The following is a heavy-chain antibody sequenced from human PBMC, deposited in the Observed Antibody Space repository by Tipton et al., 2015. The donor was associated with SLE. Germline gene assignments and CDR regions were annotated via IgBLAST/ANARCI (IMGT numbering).Heavy chain of an antibody. CDR1: GGSVSSGDYY. D-gene: IGHD3-22*01. V-gene: IGHV4-34*01. CDR2: INHSGST. J-gene: IGHJ3*02. Sequence: TLSLTCAVYGGSVSSGDYYWSWIRQPPGKGLEWIGEINHSGSTNYNPSLKSRVTISVDTSKNQFSLKLSSVTAADTAVYYCARDDGIVVDSAFDIWGQGTMVTVSS. CDR3: ARDDGIVVDSAFDI.